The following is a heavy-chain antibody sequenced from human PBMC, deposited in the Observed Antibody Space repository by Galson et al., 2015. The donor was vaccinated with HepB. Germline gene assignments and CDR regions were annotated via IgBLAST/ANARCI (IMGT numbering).Heavy chain of an antibody. V-gene: IGHV3-23*01. CDR3: TRDYRGSGYFFDS. CDR2: ISASGGSI. Sequence: SLRLSCAASGFTYRTYAMSWVRQAPGKGLEWVSSISASGGSIYNADSVKGRFTISRDNSKNTVYLQMNSLRAEDTGLYYCTRDYRGSGYFFDSWGQGTLVTVSS. CDR1: GFTYRTYA. J-gene: IGHJ4*02. D-gene: IGHD6-19*01.